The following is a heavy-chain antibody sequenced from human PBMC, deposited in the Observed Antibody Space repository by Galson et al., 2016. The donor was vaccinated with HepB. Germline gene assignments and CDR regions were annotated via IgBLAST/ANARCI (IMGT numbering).Heavy chain of an antibody. J-gene: IGHJ6*04. CDR2: ISGSGGST. CDR3: AKDVSYSDYGPYRYFYGLDV. CDR1: GLTFSSYA. V-gene: IGHV3-23*01. Sequence: SLRLSCAASGLTFSSYAMNWVRQAPGEGLEWASSISGSGGSTYYADSVKGRFTISGDNSKNRLYLQMNSLRAEDTAIYYCAKDVSYSDYGPYRYFYGLDVWGKGTTVTVSS. D-gene: IGHD4-17*01.